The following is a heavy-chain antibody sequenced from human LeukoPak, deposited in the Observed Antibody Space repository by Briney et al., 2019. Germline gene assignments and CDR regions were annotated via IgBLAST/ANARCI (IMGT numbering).Heavy chain of an antibody. J-gene: IGHJ3*02. CDR2: IYYRGST. CDR1: GGSISSSSYY. V-gene: IGHV4-39*01. Sequence: PSETLSLTCTVSGGSISSSSYYWGWIRQPPGKGLEWIGSIYYRGSTYYNPSLKSRVTISVDTSKNQFSLKLSSVTAADTAVYYCARLSGSYQPDAFDIWGQGTMVTVSS. D-gene: IGHD1-26*01. CDR3: ARLSGSYQPDAFDI.